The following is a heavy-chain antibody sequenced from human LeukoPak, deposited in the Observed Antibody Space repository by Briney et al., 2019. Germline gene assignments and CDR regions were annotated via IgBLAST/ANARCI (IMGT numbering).Heavy chain of an antibody. Sequence: GGSLRLSCAASGFTFSSYAMSWVRQAPGKGLEWVSAISGSGGSTYYADSVKGRFTISRDNSKNTLYLQMNSLRAEDTAVYYCAKGPREYSYGPPRPTYYYYGMDVWGQGTTVTVSS. CDR3: AKGPREYSYGPPRPTYYYYGMDV. CDR2: ISGSGGST. J-gene: IGHJ6*02. CDR1: GFTFSSYA. V-gene: IGHV3-23*01. D-gene: IGHD5-18*01.